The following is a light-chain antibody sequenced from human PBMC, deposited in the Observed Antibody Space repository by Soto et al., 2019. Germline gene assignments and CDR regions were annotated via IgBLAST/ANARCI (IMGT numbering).Light chain of an antibody. J-gene: IGKJ1*01. V-gene: IGKV3-11*01. CDR2: DTF. CDR3: QQYGSSGT. Sequence: EIVLTQSPATLSLSPGERATLSCTASQSVNSYLAWYQHRPGXAPRLLIYDTFNRATGVPARFSGSGSGTDFTLTISRLEPEDFAVYYCQQYGSSGTFGQGTKVDIK. CDR1: QSVNSY.